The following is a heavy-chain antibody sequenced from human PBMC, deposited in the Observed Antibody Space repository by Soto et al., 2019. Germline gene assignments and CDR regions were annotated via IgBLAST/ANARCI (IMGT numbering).Heavy chain of an antibody. Sequence: SETLSLTCAVYGGYFSGYYWSWIRQPPGKGLEWIGEINHSGSTNYNPSLKSRVTISVDTSKNQFSLKLSSVTAADTAVYYCARRSPLDYSSLDYWGQGTLVTVSS. CDR2: INHSGST. J-gene: IGHJ4*02. CDR3: ARRSPLDYSSLDY. CDR1: GGYFSGYY. D-gene: IGHD6-13*01. V-gene: IGHV4-34*01.